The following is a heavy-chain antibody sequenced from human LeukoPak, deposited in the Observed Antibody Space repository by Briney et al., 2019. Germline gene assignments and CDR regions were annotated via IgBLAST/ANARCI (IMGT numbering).Heavy chain of an antibody. Sequence: GGSLRLSCAASGFTFSSYGMHWVRQAPGKGLEWVAVISYDGSNKYYADSVKGRFTIPRDNSKNTLYLQMNSLRAEDTAVYYCAKGRGYYDSSGYYGSPYFDYWGQGTLVTVSS. D-gene: IGHD3-22*01. J-gene: IGHJ4*02. CDR2: ISYDGSNK. CDR3: AKGRGYYDSSGYYGSPYFDY. CDR1: GFTFSSYG. V-gene: IGHV3-30*18.